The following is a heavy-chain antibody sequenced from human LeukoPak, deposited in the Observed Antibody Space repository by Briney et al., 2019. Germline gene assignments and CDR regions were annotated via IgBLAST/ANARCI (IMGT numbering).Heavy chain of an antibody. D-gene: IGHD4-23*01. V-gene: IGHV4-4*09. CDR1: GGSISSYY. CDR2: VYSSGNT. J-gene: IGHJ4*02. Sequence: SETPSLTCTVSGGSISSYYWSWLRQPPGKGLEWIGYVYSSGNTNYNPSLKTRVTISVDTSMNQFSLNLSSVTAADTAAYYCARLHGGKGQYYFDYWGQGTLVTVSS. CDR3: ARLHGGKGQYYFDY.